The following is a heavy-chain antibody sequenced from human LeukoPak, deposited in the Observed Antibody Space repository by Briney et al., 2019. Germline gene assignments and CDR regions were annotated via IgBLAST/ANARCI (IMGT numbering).Heavy chain of an antibody. D-gene: IGHD6-13*01. V-gene: IGHV3-30-3*01. J-gene: IGHJ5*02. CDR3: ARDWVRSIAAAGLGWFDP. CDR2: ISYDGSNK. Sequence: GGSLRLSCAASGFTFSSYAMHWVRQAPGKGLEWVAVISYDGSNKYYADSVKGRFTISRDNSKNTLYLQMNSLRAEDTAVYYCARDWVRSIAAAGLGWFDPWGQGTLVNVSP. CDR1: GFTFSSYA.